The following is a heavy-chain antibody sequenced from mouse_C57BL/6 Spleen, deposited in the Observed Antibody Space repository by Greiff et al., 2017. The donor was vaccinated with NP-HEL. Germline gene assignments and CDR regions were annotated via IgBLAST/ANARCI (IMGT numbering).Heavy chain of an antibody. CDR2: IYPGDGDT. V-gene: IGHV1-82*01. J-gene: IGHJ3*01. D-gene: IGHD1-1*01. CDR3: VTMGDYYGSSPAWFAY. CDR1: GYAFSSSW. Sequence: QVTLKECGPELVKPGASVKISCKASGYAFSSSWMNWVKQRPGKGLEWIGRIYPGDGDTNYNGKFKGKATLTADKSSSTAYMQLSSLTSEDSAVYFWVTMGDYYGSSPAWFAYWGQGTLVTVSA.